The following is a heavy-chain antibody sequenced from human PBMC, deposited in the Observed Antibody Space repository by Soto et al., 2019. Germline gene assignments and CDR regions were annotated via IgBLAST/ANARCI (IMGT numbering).Heavy chain of an antibody. CDR3: AHRDGARFYFDY. J-gene: IGHJ4*02. V-gene: IGHV2-5*02. Sequence: QITLKESGPTVVKPTQTLTLTCSLSGFSITTTEVSVGWIRQPPGKALEWLALIYWDDDKRYSPSLKDRLTITKDTSKNHVVLTMTNMDPGDTATYYCAHRDGARFYFDYWGQGTLVTVTS. CDR1: GFSITTTEVS. CDR2: IYWDDDK. D-gene: IGHD6-6*01.